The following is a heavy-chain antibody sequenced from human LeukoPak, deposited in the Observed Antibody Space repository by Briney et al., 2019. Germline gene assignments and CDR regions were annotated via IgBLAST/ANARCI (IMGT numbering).Heavy chain of an antibody. J-gene: IGHJ6*03. CDR1: GFTFSSYS. CDR2: ISGSGGST. CDR3: AKDGGEYYDILTGYYPRLYYMDV. Sequence: PGGSLRLSCAASGFTFSSYSMNWVRQAPGKGLEWVSAISGSGGSTYYADSVKGRFTTSRDNSKNTLYLQMNSLRAEDTAVYYCAKDGGEYYDILTGYYPRLYYMDVWGKGTTVTISS. D-gene: IGHD3-9*01. V-gene: IGHV3-23*01.